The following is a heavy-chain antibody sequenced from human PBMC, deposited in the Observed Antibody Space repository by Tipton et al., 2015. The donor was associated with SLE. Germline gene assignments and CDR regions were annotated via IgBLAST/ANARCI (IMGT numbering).Heavy chain of an antibody. J-gene: IGHJ4*02. CDR1: GGPISIHY. D-gene: IGHD3-3*01. CDR2: IYYSGTT. Sequence: TLSLTCTVSGGPISIHYLSWIRQAPGKGLEWIGYIYYSGTTKYNPSLKSRVTISIDTSKNQLSLKLSSATAADTAIYYCAREVGKAFWSGYSNWGQGTMVTVSS. CDR3: AREVGKAFWSGYSN. V-gene: IGHV4-59*11.